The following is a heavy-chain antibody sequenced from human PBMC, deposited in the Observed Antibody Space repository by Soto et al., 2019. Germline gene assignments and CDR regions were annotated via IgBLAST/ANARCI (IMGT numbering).Heavy chain of an antibody. CDR2: IYYSGST. J-gene: IGHJ4*02. Sequence: SETLSLTCTVSGGSISSYYWSWIRQPPGKGLEWIGYIYYSGSTNYNPSLKSRVTISVDTSKNQFSLKLSSVTAADTAVYYCARARSTDHTFAYCGQGTLVPVSS. V-gene: IGHV4-59*01. D-gene: IGHD6-13*01. CDR1: GGSISSYY. CDR3: ARARSTDHTFAY.